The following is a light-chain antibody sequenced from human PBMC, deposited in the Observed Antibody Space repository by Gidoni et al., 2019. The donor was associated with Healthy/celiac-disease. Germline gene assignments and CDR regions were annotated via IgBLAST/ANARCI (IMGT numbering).Light chain of an antibody. CDR3: GTWDSSLSAVV. J-gene: IGLJ2*01. CDR1: SSNIGNNY. V-gene: IGLV1-51*02. Sequence: QSVLTQPPSVSAAPGQKVTISCSGSSSNIGNNYVSWYQQLPGTAPKLLIYENNKRPSGIPDRFSGSKSGTSATLGITGLQTGDEADYYCGTWDSSLSAVVFGGGXKLTVL. CDR2: ENN.